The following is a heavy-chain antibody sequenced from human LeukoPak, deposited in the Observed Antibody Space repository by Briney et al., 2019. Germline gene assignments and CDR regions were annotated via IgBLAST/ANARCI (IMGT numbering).Heavy chain of an antibody. CDR3: ARVVEGVTGADY. J-gene: IGHJ4*02. D-gene: IGHD3-9*01. CDR2: ISGSSGNL. V-gene: IGHV3-48*01. Sequence: PGGSLRLSCAASGFTFSSYAMSWVRQAPGKGLEWVSYISGSSGNLQYADSVKGRFTISRDNAENSLYLQMNSLRAEDTAVYYCARVVEGVTGADYWGQGTLVIVSS. CDR1: GFTFSSYA.